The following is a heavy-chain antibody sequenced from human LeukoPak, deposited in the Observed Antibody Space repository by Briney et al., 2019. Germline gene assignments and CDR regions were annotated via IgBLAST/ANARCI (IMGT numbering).Heavy chain of an antibody. CDR3: AREAYCTNGVCYGSPLDY. CDR1: GFTFSSYN. Sequence: GGSLRLSCAASGFTFSSYNMNWVRQAPGKGLEWVSSISSSSSYIYYADSVKGRFTISRDNAKKSLYLEMNSLRDEDTAVYYCAREAYCTNGVCYGSPLDYWGQGTLVTVSS. J-gene: IGHJ4*02. V-gene: IGHV3-21*01. D-gene: IGHD2-8*01. CDR2: ISSSSSYI.